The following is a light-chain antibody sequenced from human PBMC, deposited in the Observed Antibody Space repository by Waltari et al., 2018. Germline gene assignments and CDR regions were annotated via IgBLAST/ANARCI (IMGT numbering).Light chain of an antibody. CDR1: NTDVGYDR. CDR3: CSYTSTNTFV. V-gene: IGLV2-18*02. Sequence: QSALTQPPSVSGSPGQSVTISCTGTNTDVGYDRVPWFQQSPGTAPKLIIYEVTNRPSGVPDRFSGTRSGNAASLTISGLQAEDEADFYCCSYTSTNTFVFGTGTKVTVL. CDR2: EVT. J-gene: IGLJ1*01.